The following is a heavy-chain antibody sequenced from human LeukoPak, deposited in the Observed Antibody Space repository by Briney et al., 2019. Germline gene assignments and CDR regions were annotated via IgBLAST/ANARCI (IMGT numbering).Heavy chain of an antibody. V-gene: IGHV3-48*04. CDR3: ARTVVTSLDP. CDR1: GFTFSSYS. Sequence: GGSLRLSCAASGFTFSSYSMNWVRQAPGKGLEWVSYISSSSSTIYYADSVKGRFTISRDNAKNSVYLQMNSLRAEDTAVYYCARTVVTSLDPWGQGTLVTVSS. CDR2: ISSSSSTI. J-gene: IGHJ5*02. D-gene: IGHD4-23*01.